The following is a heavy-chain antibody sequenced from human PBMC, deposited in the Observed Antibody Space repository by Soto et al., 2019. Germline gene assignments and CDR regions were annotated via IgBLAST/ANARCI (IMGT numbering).Heavy chain of an antibody. CDR3: ARGRRAYYYGSGAPDLFDY. D-gene: IGHD3-10*01. Sequence: ASVKVSCKASGYTFTSYGISWVRQAPGQGLEWMGWISAYNGNTNYAQKLQGRVTMTTDTSTSTAYMELRSLRSDDTAVYYCARGRRAYYYGSGAPDLFDYWGQGALVTVSS. CDR2: ISAYNGNT. CDR1: GYTFTSYG. J-gene: IGHJ4*02. V-gene: IGHV1-18*01.